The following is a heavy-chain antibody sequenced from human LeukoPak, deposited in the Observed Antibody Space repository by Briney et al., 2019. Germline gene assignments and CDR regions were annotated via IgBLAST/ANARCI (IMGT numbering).Heavy chain of an antibody. CDR3: AREAVAGVEYFQH. J-gene: IGHJ1*01. CDR2: TYYRSKWFN. CDR1: GDSVSSNSAA. D-gene: IGHD6-19*01. V-gene: IGHV6-1*01. Sequence: SQTLSLTCAISGDSVSSNSAAWNWITQSPSRGLEWLGRTYYRSKWFNDYAVSVKSRITINPDTSKNQFSLQLNSVTPEDTAVYYCAREAVAGVEYFQHWGQGTLVTVSS.